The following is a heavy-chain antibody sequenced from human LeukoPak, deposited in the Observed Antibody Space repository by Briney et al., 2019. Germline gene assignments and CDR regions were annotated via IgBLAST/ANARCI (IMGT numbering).Heavy chain of an antibody. D-gene: IGHD1-26*01. J-gene: IGHJ6*03. Sequence: GGSLRLSCAASGFTFSSYSMNWVRQAPGKGLEWVSYISSSSSTIYYADSVKGRFTISRDNAKDSLYLQMNSLGPEDTAVYYCARDPYSGNYGNYYYYYMDVWGKGTTVTISS. CDR1: GFTFSSYS. CDR3: ARDPYSGNYGNYYYYYMDV. V-gene: IGHV3-48*04. CDR2: ISSSSSTI.